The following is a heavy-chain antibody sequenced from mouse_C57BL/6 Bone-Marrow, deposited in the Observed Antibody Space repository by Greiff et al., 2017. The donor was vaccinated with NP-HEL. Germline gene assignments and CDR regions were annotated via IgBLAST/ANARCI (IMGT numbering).Heavy chain of an antibody. CDR3: ARMTSYGSTDY. D-gene: IGHD1-1*01. CDR2: INPSSGYT. Sequence: VKLVESGAELARPGASVKMSCKASGYTFTSYTMHWVKQRPGQGLEWIGYINPSSGYTKYNQKFKDKATLTADKSSSTAYMQLSSLTSEDSAVDYCARMTSYGSTDYWGQGTTLTVSS. J-gene: IGHJ2*01. CDR1: GYTFTSYT. V-gene: IGHV1-4*01.